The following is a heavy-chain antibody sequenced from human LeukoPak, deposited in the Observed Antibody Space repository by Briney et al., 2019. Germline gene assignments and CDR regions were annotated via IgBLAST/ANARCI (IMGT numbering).Heavy chain of an antibody. Sequence: PGRSLRLSCAASGFTLSSYGMHWVRQVPGKGLEWVAVISYDGDKKYYADSVKGRFTISRDNSKNTLYLQMNSLRAEDAAVYYCAKDKGWRGYNFDYWGQGTLVTVSS. V-gene: IGHV3-30*18. CDR2: ISYDGDKK. CDR1: GFTLSSYG. J-gene: IGHJ4*02. CDR3: AKDKGWRGYNFDY. D-gene: IGHD1-1*01.